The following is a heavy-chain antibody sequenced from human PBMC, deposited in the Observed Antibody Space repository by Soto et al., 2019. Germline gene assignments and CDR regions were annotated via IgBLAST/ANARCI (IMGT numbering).Heavy chain of an antibody. CDR2: IIPIFGTA. Sequence: QVQLVQSGAEVKKPGSSVKVSCKASGGTFSSYAISWVRQAPGQGLEWMGGIIPIFGTANYAQKFQGRVTITADESTSTAYMELSSLRSEDTAVYYCARDARSSGWLSSDAFEIWGQGTMVTVSS. J-gene: IGHJ3*02. V-gene: IGHV1-69*01. CDR3: ARDARSSGWLSSDAFEI. D-gene: IGHD6-19*01. CDR1: GGTFSSYA.